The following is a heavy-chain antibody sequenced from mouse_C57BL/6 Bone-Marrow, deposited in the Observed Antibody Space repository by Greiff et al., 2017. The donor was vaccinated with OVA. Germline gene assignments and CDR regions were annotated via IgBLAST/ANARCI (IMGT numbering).Heavy chain of an antibody. V-gene: IGHV1-82*01. CDR2: IYPGDGDT. Sequence: VMLVESGPELVKPGASVKISCKASGYAFSSSWMNWVKQRPGKGLEWIGRIYPGDGDTNYNGKFKGKATLTADKSSSTAYMQLSSLTSEDSAVYFCVYYYGSSYVDYWGQGTTLTVSS. D-gene: IGHD1-1*01. CDR1: GYAFSSSW. J-gene: IGHJ2*01. CDR3: VYYYGSSYVDY.